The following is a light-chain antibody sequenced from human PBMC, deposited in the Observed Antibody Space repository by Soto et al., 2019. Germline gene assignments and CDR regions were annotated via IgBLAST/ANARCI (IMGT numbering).Light chain of an antibody. J-gene: IGKJ5*01. CDR2: AAS. CDR1: QGIRNY. CDR3: HNYNSAPIT. Sequence: DIEMTQSPSSLSASVGDRVTITCRASQGIRNYLAWYQQKPGKVPKLLIYAASTLQSGVPSRFSGSGSGTDFTLTISSLQPEDVATYYCHNYNSAPITFGQGTRLEI. V-gene: IGKV1-27*01.